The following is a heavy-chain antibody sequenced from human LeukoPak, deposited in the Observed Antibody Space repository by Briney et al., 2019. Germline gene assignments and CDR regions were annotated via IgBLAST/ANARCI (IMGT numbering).Heavy chain of an antibody. Sequence: ASVKVSCKASGYTFTSYGIIWVRQAPGQGLEWMGWISANNGNINYAQNFQGRVTMTTDTSTSTAYMELRSLKSDDTAVYYCARDEDTDILTGYERFDYWGQGTLVTVSS. J-gene: IGHJ4*02. CDR2: ISANNGNI. CDR3: ARDEDTDILTGYERFDY. CDR1: GYTFTSYG. D-gene: IGHD3-9*01. V-gene: IGHV1-18*01.